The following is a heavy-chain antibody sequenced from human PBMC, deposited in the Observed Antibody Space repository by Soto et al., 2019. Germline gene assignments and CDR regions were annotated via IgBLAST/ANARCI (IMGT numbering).Heavy chain of an antibody. V-gene: IGHV1-69*13. CDR2: IIPIFGTA. CDR1: GGTFSSYA. J-gene: IGHJ5*02. Sequence: SGKVSCKGSGGTFSSYAISGVRQAPGRGLEWMGGIIPIFGTANYAQKFQGRVTITADESTSTAYMELSSLRSEDTAVYYCARARSSSAKSNWFDPWGQGTLVTVSS. CDR3: ARARSSSAKSNWFDP. D-gene: IGHD6-25*01.